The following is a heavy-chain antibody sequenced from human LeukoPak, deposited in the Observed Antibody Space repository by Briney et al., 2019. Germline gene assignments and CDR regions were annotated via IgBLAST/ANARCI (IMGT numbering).Heavy chain of an antibody. J-gene: IGHJ4*02. CDR1: GFPFSSYG. V-gene: IGHV3-30*03. CDR2: ISYDGSNK. Sequence: PGGSWRLSCEASGFPFSSYGRHGVRKAQGKGLEWVAVISYDGSNKYYADSVKGRFTISRDNSKNTLYLQMNSLRAEDTAVYYCALTMDYWGQGTLVTVSS. D-gene: IGHD3-10*01. CDR3: ALTMDY.